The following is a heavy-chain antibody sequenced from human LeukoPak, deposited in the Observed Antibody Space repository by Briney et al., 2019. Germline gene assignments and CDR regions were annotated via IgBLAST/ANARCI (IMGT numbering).Heavy chain of an antibody. V-gene: IGHV3-21*01. J-gene: IGHJ6*02. CDR2: ISSSSSYI. CDR1: GFTFSSYS. Sequence: GGSLRLSCAASGFTFSSYSMNWVRQAPGKGLEWVSSISSSSSYIYYADSVKGRFTISRDNAKNSLYLQMNSLRAEDTAVYYCARGRRSYYYYYGMDVWGQGTTVTVSS. CDR3: ARGRRSYYYYYGMDV.